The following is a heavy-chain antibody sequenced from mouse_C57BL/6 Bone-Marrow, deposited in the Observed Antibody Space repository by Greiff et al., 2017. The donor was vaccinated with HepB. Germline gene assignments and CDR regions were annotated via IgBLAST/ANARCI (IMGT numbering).Heavy chain of an antibody. CDR3: ARQLRLRKAMDY. Sequence: QVQLKESGAELARPGASVKLSCKASGYTFTSYGISWVKQRTGQGLEWIGEIYPRSGNTYYNEKFKGKATLTADKSSSTAYMELRSLTSEDSAVYFCARQLRLRKAMDYWGQGTSVTVSS. CDR2: IYPRSGNT. V-gene: IGHV1-81*01. J-gene: IGHJ4*01. D-gene: IGHD3-2*02. CDR1: GYTFTSYG.